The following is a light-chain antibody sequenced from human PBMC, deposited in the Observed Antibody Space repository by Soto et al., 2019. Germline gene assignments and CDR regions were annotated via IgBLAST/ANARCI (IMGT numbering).Light chain of an antibody. CDR3: SSYTRSSTLV. CDR2: EVS. Sequence: QSVLTQPASVSGSPGQSITISCTGTSSDIGVYNYVSWYQQHPGSAPKLPIYEVSNRPSGVSNRFSGSKSGNTASLTISGLQAEDEADYYCSSYTRSSTLVFGGGTKLTVL. CDR1: SSDIGVYNY. V-gene: IGLV2-14*01. J-gene: IGLJ3*02.